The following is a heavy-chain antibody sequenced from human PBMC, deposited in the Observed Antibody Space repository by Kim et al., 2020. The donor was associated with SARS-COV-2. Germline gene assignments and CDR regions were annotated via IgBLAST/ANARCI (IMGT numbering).Heavy chain of an antibody. CDR1: GYSISSYY. CDR2: IYYSGST. CDR3: ARDLYSSVLTI. Sequence: SETLSLTCTVSGYSISSYYWSWIRQPPGKGLEWIGYIYYSGSTNYNPSLKSRVTISVDTSKNQFSLRLSSVTAADTAVYYCARDLYSSVLTIWGQGTMVTVSS. D-gene: IGHD6-19*01. J-gene: IGHJ3*02. V-gene: IGHV4-59*01.